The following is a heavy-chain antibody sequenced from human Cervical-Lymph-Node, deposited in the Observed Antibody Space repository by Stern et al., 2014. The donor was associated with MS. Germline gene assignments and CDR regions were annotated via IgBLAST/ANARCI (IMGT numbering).Heavy chain of an antibody. Sequence: DQLVESGAEVKKPGASVKVSCKASGYTFTSYYMHWVRQAPGQGLEWMGIINPSGGSTRYAQKFQGRVTMTRDTSTSTVYMELSSLRSEDTAVYYCAWEYSSGWYGYWGQGTLVTVSS. CDR1: GYTFTSYY. J-gene: IGHJ4*02. CDR2: INPSGGST. CDR3: AWEYSSGWYGY. D-gene: IGHD6-19*01. V-gene: IGHV1-46*01.